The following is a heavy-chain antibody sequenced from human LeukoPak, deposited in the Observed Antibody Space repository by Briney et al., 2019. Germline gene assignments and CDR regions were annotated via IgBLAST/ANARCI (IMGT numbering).Heavy chain of an antibody. Sequence: GGSLRLSCTASGFTFSSYGMHWVRQAPGKGLEWVAFIRYDGSNKYYADSVKGRFTISRDNSKNTLYLQMNSLRAEDTAVYYCAKDGGEYYDILTGYYPRLYYMDVWGKGTTVTIS. J-gene: IGHJ6*03. CDR3: AKDGGEYYDILTGYYPRLYYMDV. CDR2: IRYDGSNK. CDR1: GFTFSSYG. V-gene: IGHV3-30*02. D-gene: IGHD3-9*01.